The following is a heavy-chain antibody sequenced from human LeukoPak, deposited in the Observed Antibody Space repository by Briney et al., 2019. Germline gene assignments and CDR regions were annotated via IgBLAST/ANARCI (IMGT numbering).Heavy chain of an antibody. D-gene: IGHD3-22*01. Sequence: SETLSLTCTVSGGSISSSGYYWGWIRQPPGKGLEWIGSICYSGSTDYNPSVKSRVTMSVDTSKDQFSLKLSSVTAVDSVVYYCARNRGVHYYDSSGFVPSAFDIWGQGTMVTVSS. V-gene: IGHV4-39*07. CDR3: ARNRGVHYYDSSGFVPSAFDI. CDR1: GGSISSSGYY. CDR2: ICYSGST. J-gene: IGHJ3*02.